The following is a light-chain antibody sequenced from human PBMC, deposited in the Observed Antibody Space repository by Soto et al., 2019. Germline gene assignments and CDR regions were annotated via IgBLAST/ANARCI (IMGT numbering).Light chain of an antibody. J-gene: IGKJ5*01. V-gene: IGKV3-11*01. CDR2: DAS. CDR3: QKRSNWPSS. Sequence: EIVLTQSPATLSLSPGERATLSCRASQSVSSYLAWYQQKPGQAPRLLIYDASNRATGIPARFSGSGSGTDFTLTISSLEPEDFAVYYCQKRSNWPSSFGKGTRLEIK. CDR1: QSVSSY.